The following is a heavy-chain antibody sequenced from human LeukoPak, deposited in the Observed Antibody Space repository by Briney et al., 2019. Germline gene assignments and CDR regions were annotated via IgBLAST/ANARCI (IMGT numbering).Heavy chain of an antibody. J-gene: IGHJ5*02. CDR3: ARGGFAVASNWFDP. V-gene: IGHV4-59*08. CDR1: GGSISSYY. D-gene: IGHD6-19*01. Sequence: SETLSLTCTVSGGSISSYYWSWIRQPPGQGLEWIGYIYYSGSTNYNPSLKSRVTISVDTSKNQFSLKLSSVTAADTAVYYCARGGFAVASNWFDPWGQGTLVTVSS. CDR2: IYYSGST.